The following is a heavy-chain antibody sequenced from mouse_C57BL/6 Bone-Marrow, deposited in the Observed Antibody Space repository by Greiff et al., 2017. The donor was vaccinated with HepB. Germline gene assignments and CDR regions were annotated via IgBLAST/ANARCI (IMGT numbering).Heavy chain of an antibody. CDR2: ISSGSSTI. J-gene: IGHJ4*01. CDR3: ARPLWLRRRYAMDY. CDR1: GFTFSDYG. Sequence: EVMLVESGGGLVKPGGSLKLSCAASGFTFSDYGMHWVRQAPEKGLEWVAYISSGSSTIYYADTVKGRFTISRDNAKNTLFLQMTSLRSEDTAMYYCARPLWLRRRYAMDYWGQGTSVTVSS. V-gene: IGHV5-17*01. D-gene: IGHD2-2*01.